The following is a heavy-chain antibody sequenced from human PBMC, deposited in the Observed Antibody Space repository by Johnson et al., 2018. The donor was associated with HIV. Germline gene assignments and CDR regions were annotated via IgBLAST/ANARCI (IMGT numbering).Heavy chain of an antibody. Sequence: MQLVESGGGVVQPGRSLRLSCAASGFTFSSYDMHWVRQATGKGLEWVSAIGTAGDTCYPGSVNGRFTISRENAKNSLYLQMNSLRAGDTAVYYCARGSRYTYDNDDAYLLHAFDFWGQGTMVTVSS. CDR2: IGTAGDT. V-gene: IGHV3-13*01. CDR3: ARGSRYTYDNDDAYLLHAFDF. J-gene: IGHJ3*01. D-gene: IGHD3-22*01. CDR1: GFTFSSYD.